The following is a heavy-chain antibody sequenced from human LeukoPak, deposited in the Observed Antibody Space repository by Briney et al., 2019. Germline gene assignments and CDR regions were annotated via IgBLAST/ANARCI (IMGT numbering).Heavy chain of an antibody. Sequence: ASVKVSCKASGYTFTSYGISWVRQAPGQGLEWMGWISAYNGNTNYAQKLQGRVTMTTDTSTSTAYMELRSLRSDDTAVYYCARSDVPMDFWSGYYTLLDYWGQGTLVTVSS. J-gene: IGHJ4*02. CDR2: ISAYNGNT. CDR3: ARSDVPMDFWSGYYTLLDY. D-gene: IGHD3-3*01. CDR1: GYTFTSYG. V-gene: IGHV1-18*01.